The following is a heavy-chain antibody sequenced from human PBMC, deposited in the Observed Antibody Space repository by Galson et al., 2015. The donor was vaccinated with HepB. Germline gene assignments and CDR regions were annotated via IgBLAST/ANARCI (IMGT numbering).Heavy chain of an antibody. CDR1: GYTFTSYG. CDR2: ISAYNGDT. J-gene: IGHJ6*02. D-gene: IGHD5-18*01. V-gene: IGHV1-18*04. CDR3: ARDGWIQLWSSTYYYGMDV. Sequence: SVKVSCKASGYTFTSYGISWVRQAPGQGLEWMGWISAYNGDTNYAQKLQGRVTMTTDTSTSTAYMELRSLRSDDTAVYYCARDGWIQLWSSTYYYGMDVWGQGTTVTVSS.